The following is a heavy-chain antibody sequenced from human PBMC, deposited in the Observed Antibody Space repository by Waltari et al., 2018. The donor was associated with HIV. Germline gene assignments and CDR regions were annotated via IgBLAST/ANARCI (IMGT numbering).Heavy chain of an antibody. V-gene: IGHV3-48*02. J-gene: IGHJ3*02. CDR3: ARHRQQLVLYDAFDM. Sequence: EVQLVESGGGLVQPGVSLRLSCAASGFSFGYYSRNWVSQAPGKGLEWVAFISSTSSIIYYADSVKGRFTISRDNAKNLLYLQMNSLRDEDTAIYYCARHRQQLVLYDAFDMWGQGSMVTVSS. D-gene: IGHD6-13*01. CDR2: ISSTSSII. CDR1: GFSFGYYS.